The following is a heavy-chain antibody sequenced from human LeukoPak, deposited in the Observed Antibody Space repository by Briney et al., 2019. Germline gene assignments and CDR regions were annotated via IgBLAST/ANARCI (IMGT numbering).Heavy chain of an antibody. CDR3: ARSVCSGGSCYYYYYVMDV. D-gene: IGHD2-15*01. CDR2: INSDGSST. Sequence: PGGSLRLSCAASGFTFTSYWMHWVRQAPGKGLVWVSRINSDGSSTNYADSVKGRFTISRDNAKNTLYLQMNSLRADDTAVYYCARSVCSGGSCYYYYYVMDVWGQGTTVTVSS. J-gene: IGHJ6*02. V-gene: IGHV3-74*01. CDR1: GFTFTSYW.